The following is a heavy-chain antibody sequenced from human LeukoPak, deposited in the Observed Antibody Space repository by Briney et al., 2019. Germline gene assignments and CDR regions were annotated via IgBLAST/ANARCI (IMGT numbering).Heavy chain of an antibody. CDR1: GYTLTDYY. D-gene: IGHD2-15*01. V-gene: IGHV1-2*06. CDR2: INPNSGGT. Sequence: ASVKVSCKASGYTLTDYYMHWVRQAPGQGLEWMGRINPNSGGTNYAQKLQGRVTMTTDTSTSTAYMELRSLRSDDTAVYYCARGGGGTAEFDPWGQGTLVTVSS. CDR3: ARGGGGTAEFDP. J-gene: IGHJ5*02.